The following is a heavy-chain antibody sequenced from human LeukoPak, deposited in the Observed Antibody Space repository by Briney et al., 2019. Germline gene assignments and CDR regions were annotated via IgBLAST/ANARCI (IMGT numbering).Heavy chain of an antibody. CDR2: IYYSGST. Sequence: SETLSLTCTVSGGSISSYYWSWIRQPPGKGLEWIGYIYYSGSTNYNPSLKSRVTISVDTSKNQFSLKLSSVTAADTAVYYCARRVAYYYDSSGSIRSPYFDYWGQGTLVTVSS. D-gene: IGHD3-22*01. V-gene: IGHV4-59*01. CDR3: ARRVAYYYDSSGSIRSPYFDY. CDR1: GGSISSYY. J-gene: IGHJ4*02.